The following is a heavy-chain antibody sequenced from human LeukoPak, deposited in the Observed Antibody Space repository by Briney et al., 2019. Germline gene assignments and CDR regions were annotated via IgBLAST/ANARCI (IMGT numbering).Heavy chain of an antibody. V-gene: IGHV4-61*02. Sequence: KASETLSLTCTVSGGSISSGSYYWSWIRQPAGKGLEWIGRIYTSGSTNYNPSLKSRVTISVDTSKNQFSLKLSSVTAADTAVYYCARDRVATFYWYFDLWGHGTLVTVSS. CDR1: GGSISSGSYY. CDR3: ARDRVATFYWYFDL. CDR2: IYTSGST. J-gene: IGHJ2*01. D-gene: IGHD5-12*01.